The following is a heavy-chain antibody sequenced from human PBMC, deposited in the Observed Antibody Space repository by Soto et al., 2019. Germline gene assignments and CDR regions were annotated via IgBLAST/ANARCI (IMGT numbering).Heavy chain of an antibody. CDR2: IIPILGIA. J-gene: IGHJ3*02. Sequence: GASVKVSCKASGGTFSSYTISWVRQAPGQGLEWMGRIIPILGIANYAQKSQGRVTITADKSTGTAYMELSSLRSEDTAVYYCARERGEDYALPTFHDAFDIWGQGTMVTVSS. D-gene: IGHD3-16*01. CDR1: GGTFSSYT. V-gene: IGHV1-69*04. CDR3: ARERGEDYALPTFHDAFDI.